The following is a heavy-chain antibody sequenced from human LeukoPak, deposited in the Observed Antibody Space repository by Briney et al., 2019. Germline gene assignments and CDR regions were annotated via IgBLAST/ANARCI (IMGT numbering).Heavy chain of an antibody. CDR3: ARERSTFDWSPKYYYYGMDV. V-gene: IGHV1-2*02. CDR1: GYTFTGYY. CDR2: INPNSGGT. D-gene: IGHD3-9*01. J-gene: IGHJ6*02. Sequence: GASVKVSCKASGYTFTGYYMHWVRQAPGQGLEWMEWINPNSGGTNYAQKLQGRVTMTRDTSISTAYMELSRLRSDDTAVYYCARERSTFDWSPKYYYYGMDVWGQGTTVTVSS.